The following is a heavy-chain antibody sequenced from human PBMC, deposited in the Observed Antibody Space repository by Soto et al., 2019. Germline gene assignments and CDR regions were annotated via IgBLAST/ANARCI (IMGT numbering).Heavy chain of an antibody. J-gene: IGHJ6*02. CDR3: ASSTFYYYYGMDV. Sequence: GGSLRLSCAASGFTFSSYEMNWVRQAPGKGLEWASYISSSGSTIYYADSVKGRFTISRDNAKNSLYLQMNSLRAEDTAVYYCASSTFYYYYGMDVWGQGTTVTVSS. CDR2: ISSSGSTI. V-gene: IGHV3-48*03. CDR1: GFTFSSYE. D-gene: IGHD3-16*01.